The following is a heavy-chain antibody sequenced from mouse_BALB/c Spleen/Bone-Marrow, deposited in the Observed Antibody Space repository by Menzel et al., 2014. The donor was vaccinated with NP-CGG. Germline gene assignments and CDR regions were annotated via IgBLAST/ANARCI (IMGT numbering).Heavy chain of an antibody. Sequence: EVHLVESGGGLVQPGGSLKLSCAASGFTFSSYGMSWVRQTPDKRLEMIATINVNGDTTYHPDSVKGRFTISRDNVKNTLYLQISSLKSEDTAMYYCARGYDYSSWFAYWGQGTLVTVSA. CDR3: ARGYDYSSWFAY. J-gene: IGHJ3*01. V-gene: IGHV5-6-3*01. D-gene: IGHD2-4*01. CDR1: GFTFSSYG. CDR2: INVNGDTT.